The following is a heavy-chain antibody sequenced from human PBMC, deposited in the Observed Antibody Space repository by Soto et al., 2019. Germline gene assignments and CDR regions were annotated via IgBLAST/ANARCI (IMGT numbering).Heavy chain of an antibody. Sequence: GGSLRLSCAASGFPFSHYAISWVRQAPGKGLEWVSAISGSGNDASYADSVRGRFTISRDNSKNSLYLQLHSLRADDTAIYYCAKGHTDEFGHFSYYGMDVWGQGTTVTVSS. V-gene: IGHV3-23*01. CDR1: GFPFSHYA. CDR3: AKGHTDEFGHFSYYGMDV. D-gene: IGHD3-16*01. CDR2: ISGSGNDA. J-gene: IGHJ6*02.